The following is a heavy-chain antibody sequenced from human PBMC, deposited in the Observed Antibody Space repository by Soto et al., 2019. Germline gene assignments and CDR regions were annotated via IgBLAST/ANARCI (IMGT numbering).Heavy chain of an antibody. CDR1: GFTFTDYA. CDR3: AKEKEYGNGFYLGTDFDY. V-gene: IGHV3-23*01. D-gene: IGHD3-16*01. Sequence: EVQVLESGGGLGQPGGSLRLSCAASGFTFTDYAMTWVRQAPGKGLEWVSAISGSGDATYYAATVKGRFTISRDNSKNALYLQITSLRVDDTAIYDCAKEKEYGNGFYLGTDFDYWGQGTLVTVSS. CDR2: ISGSGDAT. J-gene: IGHJ4*02.